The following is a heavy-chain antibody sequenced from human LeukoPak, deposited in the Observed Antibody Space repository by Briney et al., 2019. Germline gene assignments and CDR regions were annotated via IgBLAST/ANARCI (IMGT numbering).Heavy chain of an antibody. J-gene: IGHJ6*02. CDR2: TSAYNGNT. D-gene: IGHD5-12*01. CDR1: GYTFTSYG. V-gene: IGHV1-18*01. CDR3: ARDDPLRYSGYDSYGMDV. Sequence: ASVKVSCKASGYTFTSYGISWVRQAPGQGLEWMGWTSAYNGNTNYAQKLQGRVTMTTDTSTSTAYMELRSLRSDDTAVYYCARDDPLRYSGYDSYGMDVWGQGTTVTVSS.